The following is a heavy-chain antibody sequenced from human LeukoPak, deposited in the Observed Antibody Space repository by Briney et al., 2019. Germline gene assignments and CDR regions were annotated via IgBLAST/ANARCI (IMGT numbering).Heavy chain of an antibody. V-gene: IGHV1-3*01. Sequence: SVKVSCKASGYTFTDYAIHWVRQAPGQRLEWMGWINAGNGNTKYSQKFQGRVIISRDTSASTAYMELSSLRSEDTAVYYCARIDILTGYYPFDYWGQGTLVTVSS. D-gene: IGHD3-9*01. CDR2: INAGNGNT. J-gene: IGHJ4*02. CDR3: ARIDILTGYYPFDY. CDR1: GYTFTDYA.